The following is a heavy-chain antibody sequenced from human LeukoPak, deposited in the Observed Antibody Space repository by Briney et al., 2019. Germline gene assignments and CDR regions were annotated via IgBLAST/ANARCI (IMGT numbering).Heavy chain of an antibody. D-gene: IGHD6-6*01. Sequence: GGSLRLSCAASEFTFSTYWMNWFRQTPGKGLEWVAKIKADGGEKDHVASVKGRFTISRDNAKNSLYLQMNSLRVEDTAVYYCARGGAARPDFWGQGTLVTVPS. CDR1: EFTFSTYW. J-gene: IGHJ4*02. V-gene: IGHV3-7*01. CDR3: ARGGAARPDF. CDR2: IKADGGEK.